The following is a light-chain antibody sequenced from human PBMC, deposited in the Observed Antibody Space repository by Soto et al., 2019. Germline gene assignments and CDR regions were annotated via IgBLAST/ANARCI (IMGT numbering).Light chain of an antibody. V-gene: IGKV1-39*01. Sequence: DIQMTQSPSSLSASVGDRITITCRTSQSISSSLNWYQQRPGKAPKPLIYNANSLPSGVPSRFSGSGSGTDFTLTINSLQPEDFATYYCQQTYTTPLTVGGGTKVDI. J-gene: IGKJ4*01. CDR1: QSISSS. CDR3: QQTYTTPLT. CDR2: NAN.